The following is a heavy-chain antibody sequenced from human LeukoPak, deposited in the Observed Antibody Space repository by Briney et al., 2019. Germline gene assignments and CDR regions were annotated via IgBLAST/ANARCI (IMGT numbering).Heavy chain of an antibody. V-gene: IGHV3-30*18. CDR3: AKDQLGYVASEAALDI. CDR1: GFTFSSYG. J-gene: IGHJ3*02. D-gene: IGHD5-12*01. Sequence: GGSLRLSCAASGFTFSSYGMHWVRQAPGKGLEWVAVISYDGSNKYYADSVKGRFTISRDNSKNTLYLEMNSLRAEDTAVYYCAKDQLGYVASEAALDIWGQGTMVTVSS. CDR2: ISYDGSNK.